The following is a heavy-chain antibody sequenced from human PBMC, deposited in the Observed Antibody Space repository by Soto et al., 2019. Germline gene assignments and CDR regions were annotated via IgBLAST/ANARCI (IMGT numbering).Heavy chain of an antibody. Sequence: GGSLRLSCAASGFTFSSYAMHWVRQAPGKGLEYVSAISSNGGSTYYANSVKGRFTISRDNSKNTLYLQMGSLRAEDMAVYCCARAGYYDFWSGYSAYYYYYYYMDVWGKGTTVTVSS. V-gene: IGHV3-64*01. D-gene: IGHD3-3*01. CDR3: ARAGYYDFWSGYSAYYYYYYYMDV. CDR1: GFTFSSYA. J-gene: IGHJ6*03. CDR2: ISSNGGST.